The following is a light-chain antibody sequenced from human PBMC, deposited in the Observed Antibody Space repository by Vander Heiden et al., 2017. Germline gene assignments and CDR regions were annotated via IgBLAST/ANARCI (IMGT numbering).Light chain of an antibody. CDR1: QSVSDN. CDR3: QQYNILPT. J-gene: IGKJ4*01. Sequence: VMTQSPATLSVSPGETATISCRAGQSVSDNLAWYQQKPGQAPRLLIYGASNRATGIPARFSGSGSGTEFTLTISSLQSEDFAVYYCQQYNILPTFGGGTKVEIK. CDR2: GAS. V-gene: IGKV3-15*01.